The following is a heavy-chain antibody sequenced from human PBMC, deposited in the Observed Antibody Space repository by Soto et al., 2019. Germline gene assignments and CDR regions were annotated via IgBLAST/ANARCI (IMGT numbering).Heavy chain of an antibody. V-gene: IGHV1-3*01. CDR2: INAGNGNT. J-gene: IGHJ4*02. D-gene: IGHD1-1*01. Sequence: ASVNVSCKASGYTFTSYAMHWVRQAPGQRLEWMGWINAGNGNTKYSQKFQGRVTITRDTSASTAYMELSSLRSEDTAVYYCARPEAITHELEPAAFDYWGQGTLVTVSS. CDR3: ARPEAITHELEPAAFDY. CDR1: GYTFTSYA.